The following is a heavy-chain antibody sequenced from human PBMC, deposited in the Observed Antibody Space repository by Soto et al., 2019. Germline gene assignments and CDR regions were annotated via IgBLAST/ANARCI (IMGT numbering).Heavy chain of an antibody. CDR1: GFPFTNFA. V-gene: IGHV3-23*01. J-gene: IGHJ4*02. Sequence: EVQLLESGGGLVHPGGSLRLSCVASGFPFTNFAMNWVRQAPGKGLEWVSGISGSGGSTNYADSVKGRFTISRDSSKTTMYLQMNSLRAEDTAVYYCAKSHQWLVRVAYFDSWGQGTQVTVSS. CDR3: AKSHQWLVRVAYFDS. D-gene: IGHD6-19*01. CDR2: ISGSGGST.